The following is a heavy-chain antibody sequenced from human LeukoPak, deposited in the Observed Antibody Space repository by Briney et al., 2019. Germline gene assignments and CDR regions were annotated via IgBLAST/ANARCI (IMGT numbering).Heavy chain of an antibody. D-gene: IGHD3-16*01. CDR3: ARAPPPGATAFGAVDS. CDR2: IDHSAST. CDR1: GGSFSGHF. Sequence: SETLSLTCAVYGGSFSGHFWTWIRQSPEKGLEWIGEIDHSASTHCNPSLESRVTISVNPSKNQLSLRLTSVTAADTAVYYCARAPPPGATAFGAVDSWGQGTLVIVSS. J-gene: IGHJ5*01. V-gene: IGHV4-34*01.